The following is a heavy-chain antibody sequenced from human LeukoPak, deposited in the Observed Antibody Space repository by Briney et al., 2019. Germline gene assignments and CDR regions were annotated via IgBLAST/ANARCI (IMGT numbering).Heavy chain of an antibody. CDR1: GGSISSYY. J-gene: IGHJ2*01. V-gene: IGHV4-59*01. Sequence: PSQTLSLTCTVSGGSISSYYWSWIRQPPGKGLEWIGYIYYSGSTNYNPSLKSRVTISVDTSKNQFSLKLSSMTAADTALYYCASLAGYSSSPPAWYSHRWGRGPLVNVSS. CDR2: IYYSGST. CDR3: ASLAGYSSSPPAWYSHR. D-gene: IGHD6-13*01.